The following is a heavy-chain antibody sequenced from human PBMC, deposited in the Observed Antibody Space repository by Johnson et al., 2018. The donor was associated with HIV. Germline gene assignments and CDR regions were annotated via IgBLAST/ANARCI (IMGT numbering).Heavy chain of an antibody. CDR3: AKGGGSSWSDAFDI. V-gene: IGHV3-23*04. D-gene: IGHD6-13*01. CDR2: ISGSGGST. Sequence: MMLVESGGGLVQPGGSLRLSCAASGFTFSSYWMSWVRQAPGKGLEWVSAISGSGGSTYYADSVKGRFTIARDNSKNTLYLQMNSLRAEETAVDYGAKGGGSSWSDAFDIWGQGTMVTVSS. CDR1: GFTFSSYW. J-gene: IGHJ3*02.